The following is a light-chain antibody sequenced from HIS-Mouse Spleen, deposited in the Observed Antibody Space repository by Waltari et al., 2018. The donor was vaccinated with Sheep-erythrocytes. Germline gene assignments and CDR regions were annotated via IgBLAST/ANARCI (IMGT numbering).Light chain of an antibody. V-gene: IGLV2-23*01. J-gene: IGLJ3*02. CDR1: TSAVGIYTL. CDR2: EGS. CDR3: CSYAGSWV. Sequence: QSALTPPASVPGSPGQSITIPCTGTTSAVGIYTLVSWYQQHPGKAPKLMIYEGSKRPSGVSNRFSGSKSGNTASLTISGLQAEDEADYYCCSYAGSWVFGGGTKLTVL.